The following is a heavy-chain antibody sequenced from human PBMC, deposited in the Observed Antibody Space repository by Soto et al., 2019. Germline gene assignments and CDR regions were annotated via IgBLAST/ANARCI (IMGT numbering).Heavy chain of an antibody. CDR2: IIPILGIA. CDR1: GGTFSSYT. CDR3: ARDQMVRGTPIDY. Sequence: SVKVSCKASGGTFSSYTISWVRQAPGQGLEWMGRIIPILGIANYAQKFQGRVTITADKSTSTAYMELNSLRAEDTAVYYCARDQMVRGTPIDYWGQGTLVTVSS. V-gene: IGHV1-69*04. J-gene: IGHJ4*02. D-gene: IGHD3-10*01.